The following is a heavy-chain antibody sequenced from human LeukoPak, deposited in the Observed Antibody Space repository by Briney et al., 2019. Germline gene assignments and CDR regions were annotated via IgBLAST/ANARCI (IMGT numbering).Heavy chain of an antibody. CDR1: GFTFSSYS. J-gene: IGHJ4*02. D-gene: IGHD7-27*01. CDR3: ARWELTGEYYFDY. Sequence: GGSLRLSCAASGFTFSSYSMNWVRQAPGKGLEWVSYISSSSSTIYYADSVKGRFTISRDNAKNSLYLQMNSLRAEDTAVYYCARWELTGEYYFDYWGQGTLVTVSS. V-gene: IGHV3-48*04. CDR2: ISSSSSTI.